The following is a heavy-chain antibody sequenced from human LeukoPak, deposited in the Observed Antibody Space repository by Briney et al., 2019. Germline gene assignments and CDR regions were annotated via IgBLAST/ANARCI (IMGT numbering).Heavy chain of an antibody. CDR2: INHSGST. CDR3: TRQQLVPGRAFDI. Sequence: SETLSVTCAVYGGSFSGYYWSWIRQPPGKGLEWIGEINHSGSTNYNPSLKSRVTISVDTSKNQFSLKLSSVTAADTAVYYCTRQQLVPGRAFDIWGQGTMVTVSS. V-gene: IGHV4-34*01. D-gene: IGHD6-13*01. CDR1: GGSFSGYY. J-gene: IGHJ3*02.